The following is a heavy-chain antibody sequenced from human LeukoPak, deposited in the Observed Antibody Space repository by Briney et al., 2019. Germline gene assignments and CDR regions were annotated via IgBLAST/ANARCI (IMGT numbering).Heavy chain of an antibody. D-gene: IGHD1-14*01. CDR2: IYYSGST. V-gene: IGHV4-31*03. Sequence: SETLSLTCTVSGGSISIGGYYWSWIRQHPGKGLEWIGYIYYSGSTYYNPSLKSRVTISVDTSKNQFSLKLSSVTAADTAVYYCARVPVEPYYYYGMDVWGQGTTVTVSS. CDR3: ARVPVEPYYYYGMDV. J-gene: IGHJ6*02. CDR1: GGSISIGGYY.